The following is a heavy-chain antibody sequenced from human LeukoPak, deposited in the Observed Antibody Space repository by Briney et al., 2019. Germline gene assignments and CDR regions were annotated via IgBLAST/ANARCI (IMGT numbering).Heavy chain of an antibody. CDR1: GYTLTEIS. V-gene: IGHV1-24*01. CDR2: SDPEDGKT. J-gene: IGHJ3*01. CDR3: ATYPWYGNSANHPFDV. D-gene: IGHD4-23*01. Sequence: ASVTVSFKVSGYTLTEISIHWVRQAAGKGPEWMGGSDPEDGKTSYAQKFQARVTMTEDTSTDTAHMELSSLMAEDTAVYYCATYPWYGNSANHPFDVWGQGTMVTVSS.